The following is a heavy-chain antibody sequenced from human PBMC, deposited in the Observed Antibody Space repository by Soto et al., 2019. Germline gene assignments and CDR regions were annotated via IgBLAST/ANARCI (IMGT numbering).Heavy chain of an antibody. J-gene: IGHJ6*02. CDR2: IYSGTNT. D-gene: IGHD3-3*01. CDR3: ARGLDFWSGYYDQYYYGLDV. Sequence: GGSLRLSCAASGFIVSTNYMSWVRQAPGKGLDWVSVIYSGTNTYYADSVKGRFTISRDNSKNTLYFQMNSLRAEDTAVYYCARGLDFWSGYYDQYYYGLDVWGQGTTVTVSS. CDR1: GFIVSTNY. V-gene: IGHV3-66*01.